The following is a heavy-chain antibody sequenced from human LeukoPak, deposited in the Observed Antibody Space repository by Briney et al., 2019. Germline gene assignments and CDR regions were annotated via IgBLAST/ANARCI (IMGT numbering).Heavy chain of an antibody. Sequence: PGGSLRLSCAASGFTFSSYSMNWVRQAPGKGLEWVSSISSSSSYIYYADSVKGRFTISRDNAKNSLYLQMNSLRAEDTAVYYCARDSGSYQAYAFDIWGQGTMVTVSS. V-gene: IGHV3-21*01. D-gene: IGHD1-26*01. J-gene: IGHJ3*02. CDR3: ARDSGSYQAYAFDI. CDR2: ISSSSSYI. CDR1: GFTFSSYS.